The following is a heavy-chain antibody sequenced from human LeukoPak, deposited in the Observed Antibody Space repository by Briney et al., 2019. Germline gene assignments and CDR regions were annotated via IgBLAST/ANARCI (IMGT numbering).Heavy chain of an antibody. Sequence: KPSETLSLTCAVYGGSFSGYYWSWIRQPPGKGLEWIGYIYYSGSTYYNPSLKSRVTISVDTSKNQFSLKLSSVTAADTAVYYCARDPLPRAAAGTNDAFDIWGQGTMVTVSS. CDR2: IYYSGST. CDR1: GGSFSGYY. V-gene: IGHV4-30-4*08. J-gene: IGHJ3*02. D-gene: IGHD6-13*01. CDR3: ARDPLPRAAAGTNDAFDI.